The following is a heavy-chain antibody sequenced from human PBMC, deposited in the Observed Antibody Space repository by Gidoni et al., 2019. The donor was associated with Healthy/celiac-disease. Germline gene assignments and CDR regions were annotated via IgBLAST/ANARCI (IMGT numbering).Heavy chain of an antibody. CDR2: IYHSGST. CDR3: ARAGKGLTMKLPGGAFDI. CDR1: GGSISSGGYS. J-gene: IGHJ3*02. Sequence: QLQLQESGSGLVKPSQTLSLTCAVSGGSISSGGYSWSWIRQPPGKGLEWIGYIYHSGSTYYNPSLKSRVTISVDRSKNQFSLKLSSVTAADTAVYYCARAGKGLTMKLPGGAFDIWGQGTMVTVSS. V-gene: IGHV4-30-2*01. D-gene: IGHD3-22*01.